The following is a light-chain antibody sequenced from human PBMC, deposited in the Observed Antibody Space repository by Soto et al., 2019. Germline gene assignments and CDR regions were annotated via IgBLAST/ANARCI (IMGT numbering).Light chain of an antibody. J-gene: IGKJ4*01. CDR3: QQSYSTPLT. Sequence: EIVMTQSPATLSVSPGGRATLYCSASQSISDTLAWYQQKPGQAPRLLIYSASRRATGFPGRFSGSGSGTDFTLTISSLQPEDFATYYCQQSYSTPLTFGGGTKVDIK. CDR1: QSISDT. V-gene: IGKV3-15*01. CDR2: SAS.